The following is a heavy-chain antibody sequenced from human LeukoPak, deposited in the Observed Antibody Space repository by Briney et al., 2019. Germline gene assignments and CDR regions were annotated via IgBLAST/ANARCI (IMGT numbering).Heavy chain of an antibody. V-gene: IGHV3-30-3*01. Sequence: GGSLRLSCAASGFTFSSYAMHWVRQAPGKGLEWVAVISYDGSNKYYADSVKGRFTISRDNSKNTLYLQMNSLRAEDTAVYYCARGPKYCSSTSCYKAPDYWGQGTLVTVSS. CDR2: ISYDGSNK. J-gene: IGHJ4*02. CDR3: ARGPKYCSSTSCYKAPDY. D-gene: IGHD2-2*02. CDR1: GFTFSSYA.